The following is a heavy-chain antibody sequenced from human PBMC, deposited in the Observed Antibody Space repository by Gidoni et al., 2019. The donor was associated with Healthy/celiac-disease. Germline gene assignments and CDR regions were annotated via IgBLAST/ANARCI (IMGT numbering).Heavy chain of an antibody. J-gene: IGHJ6*02. CDR2: ISGSGGST. V-gene: IGHV3-23*01. CDR1: GFIFSSYA. Sequence: EVQLLEPGGGLVQPGGSLRPPCAASGFIFSSYAMSWVRQDPGKGLEWVSAISGSGGSTYYADSVKGRFTISRDNSKNTLYLQMNSLRAEDTAVYYCAKGPPLNILGQRGAHYYYYGMDVWGQGTTVTVSS. CDR3: AKGPPLNILGQRGAHYYYYGMDV. D-gene: IGHD3-9*01.